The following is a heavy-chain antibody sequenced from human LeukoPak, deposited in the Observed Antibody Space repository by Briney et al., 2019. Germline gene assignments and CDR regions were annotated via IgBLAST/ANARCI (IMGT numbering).Heavy chain of an antibody. Sequence: PGGSLRLSCAASGFTFSSYAMHWVRQAPGKGLEWVAVISYDGSNKYYADSVKGRFTISRDNSKNTLYLQMNSLRAEDTAVYYCARVRYYDSSGLFDYWGQGTLVTVSS. CDR2: ISYDGSNK. J-gene: IGHJ4*02. CDR1: GFTFSSYA. CDR3: ARVRYYDSSGLFDY. D-gene: IGHD3-22*01. V-gene: IGHV3-30-3*01.